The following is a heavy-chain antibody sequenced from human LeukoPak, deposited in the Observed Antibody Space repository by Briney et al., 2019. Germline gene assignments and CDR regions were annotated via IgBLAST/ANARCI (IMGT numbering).Heavy chain of an antibody. CDR1: GFTFSSYA. CDR3: VKGLYYCSGGSCYSSYYYYGMDV. Sequence: GSLRLSCSASGFTFSSYAMHWVRQAPGKGLEYVSAISSNGGSTYYADSVKGRFTISRDNSKNTLYLQMSSLRAEDTAVYYCVKGLYYCSGGSCYSSYYYYGMDVWGQGTTVTVSS. V-gene: IGHV3-64D*06. D-gene: IGHD2-15*01. CDR2: ISSNGGST. J-gene: IGHJ6*02.